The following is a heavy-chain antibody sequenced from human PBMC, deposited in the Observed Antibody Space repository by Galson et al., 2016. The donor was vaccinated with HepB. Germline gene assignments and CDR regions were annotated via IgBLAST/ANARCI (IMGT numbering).Heavy chain of an antibody. CDR1: GGTFGSYA. CDR3: ARDVTTVTSNWFDP. D-gene: IGHD4-17*01. J-gene: IGHJ5*02. CDR2: IIPMFGTA. Sequence: SVKVSCKASGGTFGSYAISWVRQAPGQGLEWMGGIIPMFGTANYAQKFKGRVTITADKSTSIAYMELSSLRSDDTAVYYCARDVTTVTSNWFDPWGQGTLVTVSS. V-gene: IGHV1-69*06.